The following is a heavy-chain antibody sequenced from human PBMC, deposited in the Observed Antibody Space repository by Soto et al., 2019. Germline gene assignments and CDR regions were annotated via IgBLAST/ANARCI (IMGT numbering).Heavy chain of an antibody. CDR3: ANSITGSGSYSDFDY. V-gene: IGHV3-33*06. J-gene: IGHJ4*02. Sequence: GGSLRLSCVGSGFTLHNYGVHWVRQAPGKGLEWVGLIWYDGLRQTYADSVRGRFTISRDGSTNTLYLQMNSLRAEDTAVYYCANSITGSGSYSDFDYWGQGTLVTVSS. D-gene: IGHD3-10*01. CDR2: IWYDGLRQ. CDR1: GFTLHNYG.